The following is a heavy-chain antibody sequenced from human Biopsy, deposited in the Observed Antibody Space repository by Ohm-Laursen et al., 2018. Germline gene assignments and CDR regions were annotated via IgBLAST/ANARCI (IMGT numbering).Heavy chain of an antibody. Sequence: GTLSLTCTVSGDSVTKYYWSWIRQPPGKGLEWIGHIYYSVMTNYNPSLQSRVSISVDTSRNQVSLTLSSVTAADTAIYYCAREAIGVATAFDIWGQGTMVTVSS. V-gene: IGHV4-59*02. J-gene: IGHJ3*02. D-gene: IGHD5-12*01. CDR1: GDSVTKYY. CDR3: AREAIGVATAFDI. CDR2: IYYSVMT.